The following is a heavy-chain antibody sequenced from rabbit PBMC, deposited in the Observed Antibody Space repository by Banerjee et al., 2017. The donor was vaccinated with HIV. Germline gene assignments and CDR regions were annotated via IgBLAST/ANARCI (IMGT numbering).Heavy chain of an antibody. CDR1: GFSFSSSYY. Sequence: QSLEESGGDLVKPGASLTLTCTASGFSFSSSYYMCWVRQAPGKGLEWIACIDTGDGETAYATWARGRFTISKSSSTTVTLQMTSLTAADTATYFCGRAPSDFFNLWGQGTLVPS. CDR3: GRAPSDFFNL. D-gene: IGHD1-1*01. CDR2: IDTGDGET. V-gene: IGHV1S40*01. J-gene: IGHJ4*01.